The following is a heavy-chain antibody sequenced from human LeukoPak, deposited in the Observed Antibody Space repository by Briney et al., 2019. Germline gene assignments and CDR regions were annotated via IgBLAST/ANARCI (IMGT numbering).Heavy chain of an antibody. J-gene: IGHJ4*02. Sequence: SETLSLTCTVSGGSISSYYWSWIRQPPGKGLEWIGYIYYSGSTNYNPSLKSRVTISVDTSKNQFSLKLSSVTAADTAVYYCAKSGLNRFDYWGQGTLVTVSS. CDR1: GGSISSYY. CDR2: IYYSGST. D-gene: IGHD2-15*01. V-gene: IGHV4-59*01. CDR3: AKSGLNRFDY.